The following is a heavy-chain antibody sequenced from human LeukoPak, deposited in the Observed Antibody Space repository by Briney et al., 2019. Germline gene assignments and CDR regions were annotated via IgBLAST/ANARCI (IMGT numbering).Heavy chain of an antibody. J-gene: IGHJ4*02. CDR1: GFTFSSYG. Sequence: PGGSLRLSCAASGFTFSSYGMHWVRQAPGKGLEWVAFIRYDGSNKYYADSVKGRFTISRDNSKNTLYLQMNSLKTEDTAVYYCTTAPVDYYDSSGYYYHHYWGQGTLVTVSS. D-gene: IGHD3-22*01. V-gene: IGHV3-30*02. CDR3: TTAPVDYYDSSGYYYHHY. CDR2: IRYDGSNK.